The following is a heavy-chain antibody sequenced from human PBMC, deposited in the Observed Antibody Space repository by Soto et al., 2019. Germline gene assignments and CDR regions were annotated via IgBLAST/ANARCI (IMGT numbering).Heavy chain of an antibody. V-gene: IGHV1-69*01. D-gene: IGHD4-4*01. J-gene: IGHJ4*02. CDR2: IIPIFGTA. CDR1: GGTFSSYA. Sequence: QVQLVQSGAEVKKPGSSVKVSCKASGGTFSSYAISWVLQAPGQGLEWMGGIIPIFGTANYAQKFQGRVTITADESTSTAYMEQSSLRSEDTAVYYWARGPEGPDSYSSYTYYFDYWGQGTLVTGSS. CDR3: ARGPEGPDSYSSYTYYFDY.